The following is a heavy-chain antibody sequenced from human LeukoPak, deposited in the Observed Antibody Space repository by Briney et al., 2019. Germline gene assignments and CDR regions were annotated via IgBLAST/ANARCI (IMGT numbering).Heavy chain of an antibody. V-gene: IGHV1-8*01. Sequence: ASVKVSCKASGYTFTSYDINWVRQATGQGLEWMGWMNPNSGNTGYAQKFQGRVTMTRNTSTGTAYMELRSLRSEDTAVYYCMSTSNWGSVIFDYWGQGTLVTVSS. CDR1: GYTFTSYD. CDR2: MNPNSGNT. D-gene: IGHD7-27*01. J-gene: IGHJ4*02. CDR3: MSTSNWGSVIFDY.